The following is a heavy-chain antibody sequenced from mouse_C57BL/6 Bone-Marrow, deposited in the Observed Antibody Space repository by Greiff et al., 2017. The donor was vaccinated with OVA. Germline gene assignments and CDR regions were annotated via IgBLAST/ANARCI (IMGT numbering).Heavy chain of an antibody. D-gene: IGHD2-1*01. CDR2: INPSSGYT. Sequence: VQRVESGAELARPGASVKMSCKASGYTFTSYTMHWVKQRPGQGLEWIGYINPSSGYTKYNQKFKDKATLTADKSSSTAYMQLSSLTSEDSAVYYCARVYYGNHRFDYWGQGTTLTVSS. CDR3: ARVYYGNHRFDY. CDR1: GYTFTSYT. J-gene: IGHJ2*01. V-gene: IGHV1-4*01.